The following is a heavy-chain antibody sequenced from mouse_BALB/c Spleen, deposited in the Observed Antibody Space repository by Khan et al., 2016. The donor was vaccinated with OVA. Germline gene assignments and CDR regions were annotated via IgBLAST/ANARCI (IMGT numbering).Heavy chain of an antibody. J-gene: IGHJ3*01. CDR2: ISTGDTT. CDR1: GFTFSNYA. Sequence: EVQVVESGGGLVKPGGSLKVSCAASGFTFSNYAMSWVRQTPEKRLEWVASISTGDTTYYPDSVKGRLTISRDNARNSLYLQMSSLRSDDTAMYYCARDYWFVYWGQGTLVTVSA. CDR3: ARDYWFVY. V-gene: IGHV5-6-5*01.